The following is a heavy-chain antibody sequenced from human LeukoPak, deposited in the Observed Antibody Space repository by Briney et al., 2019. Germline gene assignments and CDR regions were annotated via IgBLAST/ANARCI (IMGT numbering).Heavy chain of an antibody. CDR1: GFTFDDYA. V-gene: IGHV3-9*01. CDR2: ISWNSGSI. J-gene: IGHJ4*02. CDR3: AKSNHEEGGATH. Sequence: PGGSLRLSCAASGFTFDDYAMHWVRHAPGKGLEWVSGISWNSGSIGYADSVKGRFTISRDNAKNSLYLQMNSLRAEDTALYYCAKSNHEEGGATHWGQGTLVTVSS. D-gene: IGHD1-26*01.